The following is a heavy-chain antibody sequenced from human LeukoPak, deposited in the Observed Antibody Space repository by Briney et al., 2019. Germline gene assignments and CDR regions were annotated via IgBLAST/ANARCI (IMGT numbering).Heavy chain of an antibody. J-gene: IGHJ5*02. CDR2: ISSSGSTI. CDR3: ARSYYGSGSYNWFDP. CDR1: GFTFSDYY. D-gene: IGHD3-10*01. Sequence: NPGGSLRPSCAASGFTFSDYYMSWIRQAPGKGLEWVSYISSSGSTIYYADSVKGRFTISRDNAKNSLYLQMNSLRAEDTAVYYCARSYYGSGSYNWFDPWGQGTLVTVSS. V-gene: IGHV3-11*04.